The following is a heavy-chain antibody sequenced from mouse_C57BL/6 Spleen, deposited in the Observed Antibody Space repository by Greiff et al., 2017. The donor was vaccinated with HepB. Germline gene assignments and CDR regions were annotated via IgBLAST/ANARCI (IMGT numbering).Heavy chain of an antibody. D-gene: IGHD1-1*01. CDR3: ARFPTVVATDFDY. V-gene: IGHV1-82*01. CDR1: GYAFSSSW. Sequence: QVQLKQSGPELVKPGASVKISCKASGYAFSSSWMNWVKQRPGKGLEWIGRIYPGDGDTNYNGKFKGKATLTADKSSSTAYMQLSSLTSEDSAVYFCARFPTVVATDFDYWGQGTTLTVSS. CDR2: IYPGDGDT. J-gene: IGHJ2*01.